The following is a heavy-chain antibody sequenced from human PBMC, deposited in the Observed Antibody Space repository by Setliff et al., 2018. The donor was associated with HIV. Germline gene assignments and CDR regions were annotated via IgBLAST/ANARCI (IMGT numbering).Heavy chain of an antibody. CDR2: IKQDGSVI. Sequence: GGSLRLSCAASGFGFSSHAMHWVRQAPGRGLEWVANIKQDGSVIQYADSVKGRFTISRDNAKNTLYLQMNSLRVEDTAVYYCAADRIVLGDYWGQGTLVTVSS. CDR3: AADRIVLGDY. D-gene: IGHD2-15*01. J-gene: IGHJ4*02. V-gene: IGHV3-7*01. CDR1: GFGFSSHA.